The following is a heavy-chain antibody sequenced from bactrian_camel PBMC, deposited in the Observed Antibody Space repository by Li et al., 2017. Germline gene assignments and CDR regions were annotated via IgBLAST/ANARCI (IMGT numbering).Heavy chain of an antibody. D-gene: IGHD6*01. Sequence: VQLVESGGGSVQAGGSLNLSCVASGDTWSTKYMGWFRQVPGGEREGVAAIYTGTTDEKSTWYAGSVKGRFTISRDIGKNTLYLQMNSLKSEDTALYYCASPTSSRYGGSWLGMDHWGKGTQVTVS. V-gene: IGHV3S54*01. CDR1: GDTWSTKY. CDR2: IYTGTTDEKST. J-gene: IGHJ7*01.